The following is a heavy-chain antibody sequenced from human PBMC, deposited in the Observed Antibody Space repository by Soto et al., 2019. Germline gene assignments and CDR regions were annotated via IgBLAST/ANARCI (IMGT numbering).Heavy chain of an antibody. V-gene: IGHV1-8*01. CDR2: MNPNSGNT. CDR1: GYTFTSYD. Sequence: ASVKVSCKASGYTFTSYDINWVRQANGQGLEWMGWMNPNSGNTGYAQKFQGRVTMTRNTSISTAYMELSSLRSEDTAVYYCARAEYSSSSYYYYYYMDVWGKGTTVTVSS. CDR3: ARAEYSSSSYYYYYYMDV. J-gene: IGHJ6*03. D-gene: IGHD6-6*01.